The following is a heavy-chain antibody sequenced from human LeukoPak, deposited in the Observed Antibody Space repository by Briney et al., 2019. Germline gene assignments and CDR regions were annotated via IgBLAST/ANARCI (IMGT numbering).Heavy chain of an antibody. J-gene: IGHJ4*02. D-gene: IGHD5-24*01. Sequence: ASVKISCKASGYTFTDYYMHWVHQAPGKGLEWMGHVDPEDGETIYAEKFQGRVTITADTSTDTAYMELSSLRSEDTAVYYCATFPLPYVEMATIYAAAPFDYWGQGTLVTVSS. V-gene: IGHV1-69-2*01. CDR3: ATFPLPYVEMATIYAAAPFDY. CDR1: GYTFTDYY. CDR2: VDPEDGET.